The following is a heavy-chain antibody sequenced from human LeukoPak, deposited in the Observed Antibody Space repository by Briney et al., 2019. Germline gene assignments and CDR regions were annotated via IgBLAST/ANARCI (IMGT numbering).Heavy chain of an antibody. Sequence: TGGSLRLSCAASGFTFSSYGMHWVRQAPGKGLEWVAFIRYDESNKYYADSVEGRFTISRDTSKNTLYLQMNSLRAEDTAVYYCARDAGYCSGGSCYSPYYYMDVWGKGTTVTVSS. D-gene: IGHD2-15*01. CDR2: IRYDESNK. V-gene: IGHV3-30*02. J-gene: IGHJ6*03. CDR1: GFTFSSYG. CDR3: ARDAGYCSGGSCYSPYYYMDV.